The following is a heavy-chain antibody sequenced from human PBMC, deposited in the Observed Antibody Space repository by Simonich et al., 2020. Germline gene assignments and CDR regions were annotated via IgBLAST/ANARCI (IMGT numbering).Heavy chain of an antibody. V-gene: IGHV3-30*18. CDR1: GFTFSSYG. D-gene: IGHD4-17*01. Sequence: QVQLVESGGGVVQPGRSLRLSCAASGFTFSSYGMHWVHQAPGKSLEWVRVICYDESNKYYEDSVKGRFTISRDNSKNTLYLQMNSLRAEETAMYYCAKESTVSRWDYYYGMDVWGQGTTVTVSS. CDR3: AKESTVSRWDYYYGMDV. J-gene: IGHJ6*02. CDR2: ICYDESNK.